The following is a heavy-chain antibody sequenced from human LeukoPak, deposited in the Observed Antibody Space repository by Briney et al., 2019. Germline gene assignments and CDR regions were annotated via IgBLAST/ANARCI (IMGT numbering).Heavy chain of an antibody. J-gene: IGHJ5*02. D-gene: IGHD1-14*01. CDR2: ISSNGGST. CDR1: GFTFSNYE. Sequence: PGGSLRLSCAASGFTFSNYEMNWVRQAPGKGLEYVSAISSNGGSTYYANSVKGRFTISRDNSKNTLYLQMGSLRAEDMAVYYCARDLTHWFDPWGQGTLVTVSS. CDR3: ARDLTHWFDP. V-gene: IGHV3-64*01.